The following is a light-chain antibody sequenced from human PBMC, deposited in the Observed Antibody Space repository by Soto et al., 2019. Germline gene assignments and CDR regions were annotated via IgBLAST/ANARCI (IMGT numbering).Light chain of an antibody. CDR2: QVT. Sequence: QSALTQPPSASGSPGQSVTITCSGTSSDVGEENYVSWYQQQPGKAPKLMIYQVTNRPSGVSNRFSGSRSGNTASLTISGLQAEDEADYYCSSYTDSSNYVFGTGTKLTVL. V-gene: IGLV2-14*01. J-gene: IGLJ1*01. CDR3: SSYTDSSNYV. CDR1: SSDVGEENY.